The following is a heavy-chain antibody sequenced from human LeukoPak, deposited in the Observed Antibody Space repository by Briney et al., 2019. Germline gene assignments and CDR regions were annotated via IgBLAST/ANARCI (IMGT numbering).Heavy chain of an antibody. J-gene: IGHJ4*02. Sequence: SVKVSGKASGYSFSTHGIRWVRQAPGQGLVWMGGIMPIFGATNYAQKFQGRLTITTDRSTSTAYMELNNLSSEDTALYYCARVATVGSLDNRGEGTLVTVSS. CDR1: GYSFSTHG. CDR2: IMPIFGAT. D-gene: IGHD4-23*01. CDR3: ARVATVGSLDN. V-gene: IGHV1-69*05.